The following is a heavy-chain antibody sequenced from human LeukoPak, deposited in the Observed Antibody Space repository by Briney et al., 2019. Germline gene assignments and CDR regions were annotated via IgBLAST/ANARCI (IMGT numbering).Heavy chain of an antibody. CDR2: ISWDGGST. V-gene: IGHV3-43*01. D-gene: IGHD3-22*01. CDR3: AKGGSGWLLQD. Sequence: GRSLRLSCAASGFTFDDYTMHWVRQAPGKGLEWVSLISWDGGSTYYADSVKGRFTISRDNSKNSLYLQMNSLRTEDTALYYCAKGGSGWLLQDWGQGTLVTVSS. J-gene: IGHJ4*02. CDR1: GFTFDDYT.